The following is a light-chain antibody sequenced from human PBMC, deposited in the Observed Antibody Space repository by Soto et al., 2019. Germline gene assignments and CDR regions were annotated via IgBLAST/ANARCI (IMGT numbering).Light chain of an antibody. CDR1: QSVTSNY. CDR3: QQYGTSHPWT. J-gene: IGKJ1*01. V-gene: IGKV3-20*01. CDR2: AAS. Sequence: IVLTRSPGTLSLSPGERSALSCRASQSVTSNYLAWYQQKPGQAPRLLIYAASRRAPGIPDRFSASGSGTDFTLTISRLEPEDFAVYFCQQYGTSHPWTFGQGTKVDIK.